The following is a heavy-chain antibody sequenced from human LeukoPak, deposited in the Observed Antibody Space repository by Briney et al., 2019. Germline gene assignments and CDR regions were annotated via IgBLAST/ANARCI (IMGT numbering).Heavy chain of an antibody. CDR1: GGSISSSSYY. J-gene: IGHJ5*02. Sequence: SETLSLTCTVSGGSISSSSYYWGWIRQPPGKGLEWIGYIYYSGSTNYNPSLKSRVTISVDTSKNQFSLKLSSVTAADTAVYYCARHPGINWFDPWGQGTLVTVSS. CDR3: ARHPGINWFDP. CDR2: IYYSGST. V-gene: IGHV4-61*05.